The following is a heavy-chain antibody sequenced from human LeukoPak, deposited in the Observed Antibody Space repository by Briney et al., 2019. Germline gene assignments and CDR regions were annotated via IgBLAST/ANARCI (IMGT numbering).Heavy chain of an antibody. CDR2: IYTSGST. V-gene: IGHV4-4*07. D-gene: IGHD6-6*01. CDR3: ARQQAALYAFDI. CDR1: GGSISKYY. Sequence: SETLSLTCTVSGGSISKYYWSWIRQPAGKGLEWIGHIYTSGSTNYNPSLKSRVTVSVDTSKNQFSLKVSSVTAADTAVYYCARQQAALYAFDIWGQGTMVTVSS. J-gene: IGHJ3*02.